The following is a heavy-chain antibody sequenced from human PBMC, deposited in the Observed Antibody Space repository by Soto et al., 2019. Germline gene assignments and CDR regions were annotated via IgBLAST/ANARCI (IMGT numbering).Heavy chain of an antibody. V-gene: IGHV1-18*01. D-gene: IGHD2-21*02. CDR1: GYPFTSYG. Sequence: QVQLVQSGAEVKKPGASVKVSCKTSGYPFTSYGINWVRQAPGQGPEWMGRISAYNGKTSYTQKFQGRVTMTTATSRTTAYMELRSLRSDDTAVYYCARDRLIAVTALLLYWGQAKLVTVPS. J-gene: IGHJ4*02. CDR2: ISAYNGKT. CDR3: ARDRLIAVTALLLY.